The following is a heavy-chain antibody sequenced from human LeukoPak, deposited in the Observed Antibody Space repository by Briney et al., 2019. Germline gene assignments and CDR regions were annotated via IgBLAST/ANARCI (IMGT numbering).Heavy chain of an antibody. D-gene: IGHD1-26*01. CDR2: VNPGGGST. V-gene: IGHV1-46*01. CDR3: AREVREQPLLFDY. CDR1: GYTFTSYY. Sequence: ASVKVSCKASGYTFTSYYMHWVRQAPGQGLEWMGIVNPGGGSTSYAQKFQGRVTMTRDTSTSTVYMELSSLRSEDTAVYYCAREVREQPLLFDYWGQGTLVTVSS. J-gene: IGHJ4*02.